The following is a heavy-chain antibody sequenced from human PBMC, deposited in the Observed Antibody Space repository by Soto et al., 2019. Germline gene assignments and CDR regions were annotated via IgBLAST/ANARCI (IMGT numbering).Heavy chain of an antibody. CDR3: AAPGTPNYEYVWGSYRYQFDY. CDR1: GGSISSGYY. V-gene: IGHV4-38-2*02. Sequence: SETLSLTCTVSGGSISSGYYWGWIRQPPGKGLEWIGSIYHSGSTYYNPSLKSRVTISVDTSKNQFSLKLSSVTAADTAVYYCAAPGTPNYEYVWGSYRYQFDYWGQGTLVTVSS. CDR2: IYHSGST. D-gene: IGHD3-16*02. J-gene: IGHJ4*02.